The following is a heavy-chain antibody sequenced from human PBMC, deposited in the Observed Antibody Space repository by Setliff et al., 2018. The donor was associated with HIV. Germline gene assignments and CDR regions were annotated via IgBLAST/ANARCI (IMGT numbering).Heavy chain of an antibody. CDR2: ISAYNGDT. CDR1: GYTFNSYG. D-gene: IGHD4-17*01. J-gene: IGHJ4*02. Sequence: ASVKVSCKASGYTFNSYGISWVRQAPGQGFEWMGWISAYNGDTNYVQKLQGRVTMTTDTSTRTAYMELRSLKSDDTAVYYCARGQYGDELFDYWGQGTLVTVSS. CDR3: ARGQYGDELFDY. V-gene: IGHV1-18*01.